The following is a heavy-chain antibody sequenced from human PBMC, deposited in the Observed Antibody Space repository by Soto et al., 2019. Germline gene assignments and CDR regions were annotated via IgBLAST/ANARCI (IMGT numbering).Heavy chain of an antibody. V-gene: IGHV3-15*07. CDR2: IKSKTAGGTT. CDR1: GFTLSTAW. Sequence: EAQLVESGGGLVEPGGSLRLSCAASGFTLSTAWMHWVRQAPGRGLEWVGRIKSKTAGGTTDYAAPVRGRFSISRDDSKNMLYLDMNGLKTEDTAVYFCATDRSAYKLQLRYNWFDPWGQGTQVTVSS. D-gene: IGHD1-7*01. CDR3: ATDRSAYKLQLRYNWFDP. J-gene: IGHJ5*02.